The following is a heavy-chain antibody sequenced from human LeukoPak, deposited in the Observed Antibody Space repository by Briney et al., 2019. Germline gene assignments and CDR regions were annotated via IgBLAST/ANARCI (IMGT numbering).Heavy chain of an antibody. CDR2: ISGSGGST. D-gene: IGHD5-24*01. CDR3: AKGWRRDGYNGRFDY. J-gene: IGHJ4*02. Sequence: GGSLRLSCAASGFTFSRYAMHWVRQAPGKGLEWVSAISGSGGSTYYADPVKGRFTISRDNSKNTLYLQMNSLRAEDTAVYYCAKGWRRDGYNGRFDYWGQGTLVTVSS. V-gene: IGHV3-23*01. CDR1: GFTFSRYA.